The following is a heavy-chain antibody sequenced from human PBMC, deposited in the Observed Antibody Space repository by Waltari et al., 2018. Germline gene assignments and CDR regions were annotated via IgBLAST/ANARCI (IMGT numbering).Heavy chain of an antibody. CDR3: ASFTTKTH. CDR2: VSRGGST. Sequence: EVQLVESGGGLIQPGGSLRLSCAASGFTVSNNYMGWVRQAPGKGLACVSLVSRGGSTYYADSVQGRFTISRDTSRNTLYLQMNSLRAEDTAVYYCASFTTKTHWGQGTLVTVSS. D-gene: IGHD1-1*01. V-gene: IGHV3-53*01. CDR1: GFTVSNNY. J-gene: IGHJ4*02.